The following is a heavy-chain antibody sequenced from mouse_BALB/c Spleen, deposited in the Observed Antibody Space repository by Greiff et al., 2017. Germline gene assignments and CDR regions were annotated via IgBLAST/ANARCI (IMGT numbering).Heavy chain of an antibody. V-gene: IGHV5-12-1*01. J-gene: IGHJ3*01. CDR3: ASPARGGAWFAY. CDR1: GFAFSSYD. CDR2: ISSGGGST. D-gene: IGHD3-1*01. Sequence: EVMLVESGGGLVKPGGSLKLSCAASGFAFSSYDMSWVRQTPEKRLEWVAYISSGGGSTYYPDTVKGRFTISRDNAKNTLYLQMSSLKSEDTAMYYCASPARGGAWFAYWGQGTLVTVSA.